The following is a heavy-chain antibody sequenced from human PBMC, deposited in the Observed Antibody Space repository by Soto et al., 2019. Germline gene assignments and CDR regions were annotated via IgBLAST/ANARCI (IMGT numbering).Heavy chain of an antibody. CDR2: IIPIFGTA. V-gene: IGHV1-69*13. D-gene: IGHD3-22*01. Sequence: VASVKVSCKASGGTFSSYAISWVRQAPGQGLEWMGGIIPIFGTANYAQKFQGRVTITADESTSTAYMELSSLRSEDTAVYYCARGFHYDSSGYGPFYYWGQGTLVTVSS. CDR3: ARGFHYDSSGYGPFYY. J-gene: IGHJ4*02. CDR1: GGTFSSYA.